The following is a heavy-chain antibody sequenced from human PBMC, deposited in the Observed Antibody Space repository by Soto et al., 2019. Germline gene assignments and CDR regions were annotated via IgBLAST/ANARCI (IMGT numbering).Heavy chain of an antibody. CDR1: GFTFSNYA. CDR3: AKDPRARTSVTTGTD. D-gene: IGHD4-17*01. V-gene: IGHV3-23*01. J-gene: IGHJ4*02. CDR2: ISGSGVST. Sequence: GGSLRLSCVVSGFTFSNYAMAWVRQAPGKGLEWVSTISGSGVSTYYADSVKGRFTISRDNPKNALYLQMSSLRVEDTAVYYCAKDPRARTSVTTGTDWGQGTLVTVSS.